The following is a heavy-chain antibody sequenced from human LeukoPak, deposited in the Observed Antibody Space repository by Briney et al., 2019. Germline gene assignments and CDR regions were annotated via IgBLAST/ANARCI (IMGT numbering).Heavy chain of an antibody. CDR2: IYYSGST. Sequence: SETLSLTCTVSGGSISSSSYYWGWIRQPPGKGLEWIGSIYYSGSTYYNPSLKSRVTISVDTSKNQFSLKLSSVTAADTAVYYCARALSSGYYYYMDVWGKGTTVTVSS. D-gene: IGHD1-1*01. V-gene: IGHV4-39*07. J-gene: IGHJ6*03. CDR3: ARALSSGYYYYMDV. CDR1: GGSISSSSYY.